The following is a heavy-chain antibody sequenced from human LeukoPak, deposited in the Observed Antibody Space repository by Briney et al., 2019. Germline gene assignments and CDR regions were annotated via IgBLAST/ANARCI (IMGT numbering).Heavy chain of an antibody. Sequence: SETLSLTCAVYGGSFSGYYWSWIRQPPGKGLEWIGEINHSGSTNYNPSLKSRVTIPVDTSKNQFSLKLSSVTAADTAVYYCARGRGYCSGGSCRTVFDYWGQGTLVTVSS. J-gene: IGHJ4*02. V-gene: IGHV4-34*01. CDR2: INHSGST. D-gene: IGHD2-15*01. CDR3: ARGRGYCSGGSCRTVFDY. CDR1: GGSFSGYY.